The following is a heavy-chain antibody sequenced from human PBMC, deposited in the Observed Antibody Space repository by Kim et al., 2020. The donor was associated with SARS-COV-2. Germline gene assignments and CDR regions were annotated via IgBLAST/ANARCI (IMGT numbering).Heavy chain of an antibody. J-gene: IGHJ4*02. Sequence: GGSLRLSCAASGFTFSSYDMHWVRQVTGKGLEWVSGIGTAGDTYYPDSVKGRFTISRENAKNSLYLQMNSLRAGDTALYYCARGSGTVVTPEWGYWGQGTLVTVSS. V-gene: IGHV3-13*01. D-gene: IGHD2-21*02. CDR2: IGTAGDT. CDR3: ARGSGTVVTPEWGY. CDR1: GFTFSSYD.